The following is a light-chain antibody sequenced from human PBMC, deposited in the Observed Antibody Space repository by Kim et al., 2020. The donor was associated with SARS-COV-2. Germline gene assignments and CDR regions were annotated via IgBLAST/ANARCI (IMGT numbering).Light chain of an antibody. CDR3: QQYNNFPLT. CDR2: KAS. V-gene: IGKV1-5*03. J-gene: IGKJ2*01. CDR1: QSINSW. Sequence: DIQMTQSPSTLSASVGVRVTITCRASQSINSWLAWYQQKPGKAPKLLVYKASNLESGVPSRFSGSGSGTEFTLTIRSLQPDDFATYYCQQYNNFPLTFGQGTKLEI.